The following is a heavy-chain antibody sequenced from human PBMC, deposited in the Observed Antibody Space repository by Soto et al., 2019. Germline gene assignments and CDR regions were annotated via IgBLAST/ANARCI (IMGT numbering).Heavy chain of an antibody. V-gene: IGHV3-30*18. D-gene: IGHD5-12*01. J-gene: IGHJ4*02. CDR3: AKVLTYSGYDYYFDY. Sequence: QVQLVESGGGVVQPGRSLRLSCAASGFTFSRYGMHWVRQAPGKGLEWVAVISYDGSNKYYADSVKGRFTISRDNSKNTLYLQMNSLRAEDTAVYYCAKVLTYSGYDYYFDYWGQGTLVTVSS. CDR2: ISYDGSNK. CDR1: GFTFSRYG.